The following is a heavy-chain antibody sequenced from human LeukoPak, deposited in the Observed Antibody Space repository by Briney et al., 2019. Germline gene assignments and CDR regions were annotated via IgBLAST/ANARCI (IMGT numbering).Heavy chain of an antibody. D-gene: IGHD3-22*01. CDR1: GYTFISYD. J-gene: IGHJ4*02. CDR3: ARGRNYYDSSGYYYYLDY. V-gene: IGHV1-8*01. Sequence: ASVKVSCKASGYTFISYDINWVRQATGQGLEWMGWMDPNSGNTGYAQKFQGRVTITRNTSISTAYMELSSLRSEDTAVYYCARGRNYYDSSGYYYYLDYWGQGTLVTVSS. CDR2: MDPNSGNT.